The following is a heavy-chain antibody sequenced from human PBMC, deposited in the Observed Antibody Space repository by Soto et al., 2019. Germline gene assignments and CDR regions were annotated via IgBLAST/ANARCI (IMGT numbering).Heavy chain of an antibody. CDR2: ISAYNGNT. D-gene: IGHD3-22*01. CDR1: GYTFTSYG. CDR3: ARALYYYDSSGYYGTDDYYGMDV. Sequence: QVQLVQSGAEVKKPGASVKVSCKASGYTFTSYGISWVRQAPGQGLEWMGWISAYNGNTNYAQKLQGRVTMTTDTSTSTADMELRSLRSDDTAVYYCARALYYYDSSGYYGTDDYYGMDVWGQGTTVTVSS. V-gene: IGHV1-18*01. J-gene: IGHJ6*02.